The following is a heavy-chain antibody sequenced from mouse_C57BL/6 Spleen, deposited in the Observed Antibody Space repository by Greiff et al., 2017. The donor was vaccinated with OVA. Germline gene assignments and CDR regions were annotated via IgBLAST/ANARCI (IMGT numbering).Heavy chain of an antibody. D-gene: IGHD2-3*01. CDR3: ASCDGYYWYFDV. V-gene: IGHV3-6*01. J-gene: IGHJ1*03. CDR1: GYSITSGYY. Sequence: EVKLVESGPGLVKPSQSLSLTCSVTGYSITSGYYWNWIRQSPGNKLEWMGYISYDGSNNYNPSLKNRISITRDTSKNQFFLKLNSVTTEDTATYYCASCDGYYWYFDVWGTGTTVTVSS. CDR2: ISYDGSN.